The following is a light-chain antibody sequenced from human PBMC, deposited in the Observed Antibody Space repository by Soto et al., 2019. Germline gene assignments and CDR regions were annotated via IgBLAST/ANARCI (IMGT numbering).Light chain of an antibody. V-gene: IGKV1-27*01. CDR3: QKYNSAPWT. CDR1: QGISNY. J-gene: IGKJ1*01. Sequence: DIQMTQSPVSLSASVGDRVTITCRASQGISNYLAWYQQKPGKVPKLLIYAASTLQSGVPSRFSGSGSGADFTLTISGLQPEDVATYYCQKYNSAPWTFGQGTKLAIK. CDR2: AAS.